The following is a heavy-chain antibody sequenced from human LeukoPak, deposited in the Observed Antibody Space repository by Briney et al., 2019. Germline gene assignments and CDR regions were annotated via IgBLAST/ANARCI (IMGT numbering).Heavy chain of an antibody. CDR3: ARDQDRNGYFDY. J-gene: IGHJ4*02. D-gene: IGHD2-8*01. CDR1: GDSIASKSYN. V-gene: IGHV4-31*03. CDR2: IYFHGSS. Sequence: SETLSLTCNVSGDSIASKSYNWAWIRQRPGKGLEWIGYIYFHGSSYYNPSLKSRLSLSVDSPKNQFSLNLNSVTAADSAVYFCARDQDRNGYFDYWGQGILVTVTS.